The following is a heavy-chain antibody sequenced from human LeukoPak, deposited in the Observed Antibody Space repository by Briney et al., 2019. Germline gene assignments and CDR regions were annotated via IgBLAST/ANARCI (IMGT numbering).Heavy chain of an antibody. D-gene: IGHD2-15*01. CDR1: GFTFNSYA. V-gene: IGHV3-23*01. CDR2: ISGSGGST. J-gene: IGHJ6*02. Sequence: GGSLRLSCAASGFTFNSYAMSGVRQAPGKGLEGVSAISGSGGSTYYADSVKGRFTISRDNSKNTLYLQMNSLRAEDTAVYYCARDRDISWRGYGMDVWGQGTTVTVSS. CDR3: ARDRDISWRGYGMDV.